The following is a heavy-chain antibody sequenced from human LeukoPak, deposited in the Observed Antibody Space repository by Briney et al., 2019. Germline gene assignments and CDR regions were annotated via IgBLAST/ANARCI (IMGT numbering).Heavy chain of an antibody. CDR1: GFTVSSSF. CDR3: SRDPAMTSGYGMDV. V-gene: IGHV3-66*01. D-gene: IGHD4-11*01. Sequence: GGSLRLSCAASGFTVSSSFMSWVRQAPGKGLEWVSVIYTGGSTYYADYVKGRFTSSRDDSKNMVYLQINSLRAEDTAVYFCSRDPAMTSGYGMDVWGQGTTVTVSS. CDR2: IYTGGST. J-gene: IGHJ6*02.